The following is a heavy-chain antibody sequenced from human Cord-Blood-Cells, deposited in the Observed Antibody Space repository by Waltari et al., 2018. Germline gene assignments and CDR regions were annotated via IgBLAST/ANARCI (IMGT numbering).Heavy chain of an antibody. CDR3: ARSIGVVINWFDP. D-gene: IGHD3-3*01. CDR2: INYSGST. Sequence: QLQLQESGPGLVKPSETLSLTCTVSGGSISSSSYYWGWIRQPPGKGLAWFGSINYSGSTYYNPPLKSRVTISVDTSKTQFSLKLSSVTAADTAVYYCARSIGVVINWFDPWGQGTLVTVSS. V-gene: IGHV4-39*01. CDR1: GGSISSSSYY. J-gene: IGHJ5*02.